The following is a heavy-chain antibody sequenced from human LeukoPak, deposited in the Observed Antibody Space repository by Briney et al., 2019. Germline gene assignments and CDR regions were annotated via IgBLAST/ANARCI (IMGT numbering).Heavy chain of an antibody. CDR1: GYTFISYT. V-gene: IGHV1-18*01. Sequence: ASVKVSCKASGYTFISYTISWVRQAPGQGLEWMGWNSPYNDNTDYAQKFQGRVSMTTDTATRRAYMELRSLRSDDTAVYYCAREAEVWGSFRYFDPWGQGTLVTVSS. CDR3: AREAEVWGSFRYFDP. CDR2: NSPYNDNT. J-gene: IGHJ5*02. D-gene: IGHD3-16*02.